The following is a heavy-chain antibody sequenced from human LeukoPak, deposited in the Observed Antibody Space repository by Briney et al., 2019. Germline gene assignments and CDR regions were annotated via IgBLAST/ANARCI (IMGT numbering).Heavy chain of an antibody. Sequence: ASVKVSCKTYGYSFTGYHLHWIRQAPGQGLEWMGWINPNSGGTYYAQNFQGRITVTRDTSISTAYMELSRLRSDDTAVYYCARIPRDDSLDYWGQGTLVTVSS. CDR2: INPNSGGT. D-gene: IGHD3-22*01. CDR1: GYSFTGYH. V-gene: IGHV1-2*02. CDR3: ARIPRDDSLDY. J-gene: IGHJ4*02.